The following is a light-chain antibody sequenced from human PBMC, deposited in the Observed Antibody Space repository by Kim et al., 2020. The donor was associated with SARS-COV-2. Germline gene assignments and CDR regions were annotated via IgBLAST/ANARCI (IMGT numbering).Light chain of an antibody. V-gene: IGLV1-40*01. CDR1: SSNIGAGYE. J-gene: IGLJ2*01. CDR3: QSYDNTWV. Sequence: QSVLTQPPSVSGAPGQTVTISCNGSSSNIGAGYEVHWYKQFPGAAPKLLISTNTNRPSEVPDRFSVSISDTSASLAITGLQADDEADYYCQSYDNTWVFGGGTKVTVL. CDR2: TNT.